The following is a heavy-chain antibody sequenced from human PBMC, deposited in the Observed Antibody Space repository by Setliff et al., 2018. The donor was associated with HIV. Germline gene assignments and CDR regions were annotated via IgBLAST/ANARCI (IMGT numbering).Heavy chain of an antibody. CDR1: GGSINSANYY. CDR2: IYASGNT. D-gene: IGHD4-17*01. J-gene: IGHJ6*03. Sequence: KTSETLSLTCTVSGGSINSANYYWRWIRLPAGKGLEWVGRIYASGNTNYNPSLQSRVTIVIDPSKNQFSLRLSSVTAADTAIYYCVGIYADYSYYLDVWGKGTTVTVSS. CDR3: VGIYADYSYYLDV. V-gene: IGHV4-61*02.